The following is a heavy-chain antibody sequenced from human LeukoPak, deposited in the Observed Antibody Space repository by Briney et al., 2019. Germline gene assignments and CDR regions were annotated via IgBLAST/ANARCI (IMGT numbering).Heavy chain of an antibody. D-gene: IGHD2-2*01. Sequence: ASVKVSCKASGYTFTGYYMHWVRQAPGQGLEWMVWINPNSGGTNYAQKFQGRVTMTRDTSISTAYMELSRLRSDDTAVYYCARAPPHCSSTSCLIDYWGQGTLVTVSS. CDR3: ARAPPHCSSTSCLIDY. CDR2: INPNSGGT. V-gene: IGHV1-2*02. CDR1: GYTFTGYY. J-gene: IGHJ4*02.